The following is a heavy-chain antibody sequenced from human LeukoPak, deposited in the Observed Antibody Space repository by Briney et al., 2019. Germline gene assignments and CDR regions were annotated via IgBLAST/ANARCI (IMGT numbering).Heavy chain of an antibody. CDR1: GFTFSSYA. V-gene: IGHV3-30*04. CDR3: AREGDCSSTSCSPFDY. J-gene: IGHJ4*02. D-gene: IGHD2-2*01. Sequence: GGSLRLSCAASGFTFSSYAMHWVRQAPGKGLEWVAVISYDGSNKYYADSVKGRFTISRDNSKNTLYPQMNSLRAEDTAVYYCAREGDCSSTSCSPFDYWGQGTLVTVSS. CDR2: ISYDGSNK.